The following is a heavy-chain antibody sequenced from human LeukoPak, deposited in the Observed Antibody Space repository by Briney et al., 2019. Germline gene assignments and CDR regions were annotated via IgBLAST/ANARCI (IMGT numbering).Heavy chain of an antibody. J-gene: IGHJ4*02. V-gene: IGHV4-59*01. CDR1: GGSISSYY. CDR2: IYYSGST. D-gene: IGHD7-27*01. Sequence: PSETLSLTCTVSGGSISSYYWSWIRQPPGKGLEWIGYIYYSGSTNYNPSLKSRVTISVDTSKNQFSLKLSSVTAADTAVYYCSRENGDFSPFGYRGQGTQVTVPS. CDR3: SRENGDFSPFGY.